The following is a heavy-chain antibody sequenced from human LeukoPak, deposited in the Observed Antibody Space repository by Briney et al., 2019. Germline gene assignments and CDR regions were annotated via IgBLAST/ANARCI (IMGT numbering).Heavy chain of an antibody. CDR2: IYHSGIT. CDR3: ARQERQGCSGGSCPYAFDI. CDR1: GGSISSYY. Sequence: SETLSLTCIVSGGSISSYYWTWIRQPPGKGLEWIAYIYHSGITNYNPSLKSRVTISVDTSRSQFSLRLSSVTAADTAVYYCARQERQGCSGGSCPYAFDIWGQGTMVTVSS. J-gene: IGHJ3*02. D-gene: IGHD2-15*01. V-gene: IGHV4-59*08.